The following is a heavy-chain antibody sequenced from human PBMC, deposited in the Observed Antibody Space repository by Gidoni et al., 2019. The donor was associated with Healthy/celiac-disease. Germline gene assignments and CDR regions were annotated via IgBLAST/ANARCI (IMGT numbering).Heavy chain of an antibody. CDR2: ISSSSCYL. V-gene: IGHV3-21*01. CDR1: GLSFRSYS. J-gene: IGHJ4*02. D-gene: IGHD1-1*01. CDR3: ASDLLTFGLVNWNDVGGYPDY. Sequence: EVQPVESGGGLVKPGGALRLSSAASGLSFRSYSMKWARQAPGKGLKWVSSISSSSCYLYYADSVRARFPISRDNAKHSLYLQMNSLRAEDTAVYYCASDLLTFGLVNWNDVGGYPDYWGQGTLVTVSS.